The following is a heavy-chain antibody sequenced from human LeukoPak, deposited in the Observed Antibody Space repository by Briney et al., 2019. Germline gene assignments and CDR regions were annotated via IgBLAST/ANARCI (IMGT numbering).Heavy chain of an antibody. V-gene: IGHV4-61*01. Sequence: PSETLSLTCTVSGGSVSSGSYYWTWIRQPPGKGLEWIGYISYSGSTNYNPSLESRVTISVDTSKNQFSLNLSSVTAADTAVYYCARDSPMVRGIILYYWGQGTLVTVSS. D-gene: IGHD3-10*01. CDR3: ARDSPMVRGIILYY. CDR2: ISYSGST. CDR1: GGSVSSGSYY. J-gene: IGHJ4*02.